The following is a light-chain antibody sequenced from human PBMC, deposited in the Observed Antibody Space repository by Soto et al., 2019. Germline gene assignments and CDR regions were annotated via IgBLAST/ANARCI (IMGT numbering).Light chain of an antibody. V-gene: IGKV4-1*01. CDR1: QSLLSSSDNRNY. J-gene: IGKJ1*01. CDR2: WAS. Sequence: DIVMTQSPDSLTVSLGERATINCKSSQSLLSSSDNRNYLAWYQHKPGQSPKMLIYWASTRYSGVPDRFSGSGCGTDFSLTISSLQAEDVAVYYCQHYYSVPPTFGQGTKVEIK. CDR3: QHYYSVPPT.